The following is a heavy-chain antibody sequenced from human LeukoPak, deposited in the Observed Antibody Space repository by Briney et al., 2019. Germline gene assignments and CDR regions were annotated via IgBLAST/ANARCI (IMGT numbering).Heavy chain of an antibody. V-gene: IGHV4-39*07. J-gene: IGHJ5*02. CDR1: GGSISSSSYY. Sequence: SETLSLTCTVSGGSISSSSYYWGWIRQPPGKGLEWIGSIYYSGSTYYNPSLKSRVTISVDTSKNQFSLKLSSVTAADTAVYYCASMVDTAMVTGNNWFDPWGQGTLVTVSS. D-gene: IGHD5-18*01. CDR2: IYYSGST. CDR3: ASMVDTAMVTGNNWFDP.